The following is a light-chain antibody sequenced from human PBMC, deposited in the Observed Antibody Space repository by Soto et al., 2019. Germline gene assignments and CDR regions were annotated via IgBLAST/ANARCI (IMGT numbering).Light chain of an antibody. V-gene: IGKV1-9*01. CDR3: QQLNSYPIT. J-gene: IGKJ5*01. Sequence: DIQLTQSPSFLSASVGDRVTITCRASQGISSYLAWYQQKPGKAPKLLIYAASTLQSGVPSRFSGSGSGTEFTLTVSRLQPEDFATYYCQQLNSYPITFGPGTRLEIK. CDR1: QGISSY. CDR2: AAS.